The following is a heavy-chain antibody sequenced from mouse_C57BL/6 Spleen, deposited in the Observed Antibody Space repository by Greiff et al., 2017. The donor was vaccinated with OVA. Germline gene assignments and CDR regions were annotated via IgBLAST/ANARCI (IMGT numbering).Heavy chain of an antibody. V-gene: IGHV1-59*01. CDR1: GYTFTSYW. Sequence: VQLKQPGAELVRPGTSVKLSCKASGYTFTSYWMHWVKQRPGQGLEWIGVIDPSDSYTNYNQKFKGKATLTVDTSSSTAYMQLSSLTSEDSAVYYCARWGLLRLSWFAYWGQGTLVTVSA. D-gene: IGHD2-3*01. J-gene: IGHJ3*01. CDR2: IDPSDSYT. CDR3: ARWGLLRLSWFAY.